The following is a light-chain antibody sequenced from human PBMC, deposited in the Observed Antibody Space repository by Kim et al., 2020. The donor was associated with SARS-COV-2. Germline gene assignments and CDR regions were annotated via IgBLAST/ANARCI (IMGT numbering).Light chain of an antibody. Sequence: PGQSVTISCTGTSSDVGAYKYVSWFQQHPGKAPKLIIYEVSKRPSGVPDRFSGSKSGNTASLTVSGLHTEDEADYYCSSYAGRNWVFGGGTKSPS. J-gene: IGLJ3*02. CDR2: EVS. CDR3: SSYAGRNWV. CDR1: SSDVGAYKY. V-gene: IGLV2-8*01.